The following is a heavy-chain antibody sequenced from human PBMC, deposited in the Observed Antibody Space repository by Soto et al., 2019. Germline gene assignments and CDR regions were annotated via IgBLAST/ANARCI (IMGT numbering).Heavy chain of an antibody. CDR3: ARDHTNFDY. D-gene: IGHD2-2*01. J-gene: IGHJ4*02. CDR2: IKSKTDGGTA. Sequence: GGSLRLSCAASGFTFSNAWMSWVRQAPGKGLEWVGRIKSKTDGGTADYAAPVKGGFTISRDDSKNTLYLQMNNLKTEDTAVYYCARDHTNFDYWGQGTLVTVSS. CDR1: GFTFSNAW. V-gene: IGHV3-15*01.